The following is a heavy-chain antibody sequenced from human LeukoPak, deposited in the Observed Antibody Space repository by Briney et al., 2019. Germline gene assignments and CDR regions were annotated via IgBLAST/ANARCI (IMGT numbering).Heavy chain of an antibody. J-gene: IGHJ4*02. V-gene: IGHV3-7*05. CDR2: IKQDGSEK. CDR1: GFSFSTYW. CDR3: ARDRDNITCPHDY. D-gene: IGHD2-15*01. Sequence: GGSLRLSCAASGFSFSTYWMSWVRQAPGKGLEWLANIKQDGSEKYHVDSVKGRFTISRDNAKRSLYLQMNSLRAEDTAVFYCARDRDNITCPHDYWGQGTLVTVSS.